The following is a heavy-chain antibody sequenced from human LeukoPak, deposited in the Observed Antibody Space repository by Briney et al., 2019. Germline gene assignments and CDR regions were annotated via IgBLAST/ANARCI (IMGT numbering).Heavy chain of an antibody. CDR1: GFPFSNYW. V-gene: IGHV3-74*01. Sequence: PGGSLRLSCAASGFPFSNYWMLWVRQGPGKGLAWVSNINTDGSVTNYADSVKGRFSISRDNAKNTLYLQMNSLRAEDSAVYYCGRDNNYEVDVWGKGTTVTVSS. J-gene: IGHJ6*04. CDR2: INTDGSVT. CDR3: GRDNNYEVDV. D-gene: IGHD3-3*01.